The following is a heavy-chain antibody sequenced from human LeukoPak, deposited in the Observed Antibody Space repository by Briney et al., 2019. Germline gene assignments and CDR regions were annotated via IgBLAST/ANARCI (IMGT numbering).Heavy chain of an antibody. CDR1: GYTFTGSY. J-gene: IGHJ4*02. V-gene: IGHV1-2*02. CDR3: ARVAYCTKGVCINFDL. CDR2: INPNSGAT. Sequence: ASVKVSCKASGYTFTGSYIHWMRQARGQGLEWMGWINPNSGATKYAQKFQGRVTVTRDTSTSTAYMELSGLRADDAAVYYCARVAYCTKGVCINFDLWGQGTLVTVSS. D-gene: IGHD2-8*01.